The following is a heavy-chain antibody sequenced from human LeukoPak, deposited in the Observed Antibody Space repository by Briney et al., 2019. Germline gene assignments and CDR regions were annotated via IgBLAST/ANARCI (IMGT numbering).Heavy chain of an antibody. J-gene: IGHJ4*02. CDR3: TRRRCSGDTCYFDY. CDR1: GFTFSNYE. D-gene: IGHD2-15*01. Sequence: GGSLRLSCAASGFTFSNYEMNWVRQAPGKGLEWVGFIRTKAYGGTTEYAASVRGRLTISRDDSKSIAYLQMNSLKTEDTAVYYCTRRRCSGDTCYFDYWGQGTLVTVSS. CDR2: IRTKAYGGTT. V-gene: IGHV3-49*04.